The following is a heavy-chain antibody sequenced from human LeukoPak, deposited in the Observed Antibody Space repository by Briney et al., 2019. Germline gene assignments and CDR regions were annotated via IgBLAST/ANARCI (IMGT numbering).Heavy chain of an antibody. J-gene: IGHJ4*02. Sequence: GGSLRLSCAASGFTFSGYWMHWVRQAPGKGLVWVSRIDTDGSNTAYADSVKGRFTISRDNAKNTLYLQMNSLRAEDTAVYYCTRGGTTLDYWGQGTLVTVSS. CDR2: IDTDGSNT. CDR3: TRGGTTLDY. V-gene: IGHV3-74*01. D-gene: IGHD1-7*01. CDR1: GFTFSGYW.